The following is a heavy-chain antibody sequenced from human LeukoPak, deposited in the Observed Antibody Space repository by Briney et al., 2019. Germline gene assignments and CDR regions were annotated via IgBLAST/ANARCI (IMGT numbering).Heavy chain of an antibody. D-gene: IGHD3-16*01. CDR3: AKAGIYDYVWGSYLVD. V-gene: IGHV3-23*01. Sequence: GGTLRLSCAASGFTFSTSGMSWVRQAPGKGLEWVSTITGSGGSTYYADSVKGRFTISRDNSKNTLYLQMNSLRAEDTAVYYCAKAGIYDYVWGSYLVDWGQGILVTVSS. CDR2: ITGSGGST. J-gene: IGHJ4*02. CDR1: GFTFSTSG.